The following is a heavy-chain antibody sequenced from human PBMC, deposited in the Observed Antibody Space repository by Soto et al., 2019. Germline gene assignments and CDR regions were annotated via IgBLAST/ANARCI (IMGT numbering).Heavy chain of an antibody. J-gene: IGHJ3*02. CDR1: GGSISSNNW. V-gene: IGHV4-4*02. CDR2: IYHSGST. Sequence: SETLSLTCAVSGGSISSNNWWSWVRQPPGKGLEWIGEIYHSGSTNYNPSLKSRGTISVDKSKNKFPLKLSSVTAADTAVYYCARLPYYYGSGNYYNGGAFDISCRVIMVTFS. D-gene: IGHD3-10*01. CDR3: ARLPYYYGSGNYYNGGAFDI.